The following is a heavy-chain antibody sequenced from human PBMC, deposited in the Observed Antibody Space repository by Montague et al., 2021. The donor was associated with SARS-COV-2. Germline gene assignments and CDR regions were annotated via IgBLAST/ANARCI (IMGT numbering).Heavy chain of an antibody. Sequence: SLRLSCAASGFTFSSYWMSWVRQAPGKGLEWVANIKQDGSEKYYVDSVKGRFTISRDNAKNSLYLQMNSLRAEDTAVYYCVRDMGVGYSYGQYYYGMDVWGQGTTVTVSS. CDR1: GFTFSSYW. D-gene: IGHD5-18*01. CDR3: VRDMGVGYSYGQYYYGMDV. CDR2: IKQDGSEK. J-gene: IGHJ6*02. V-gene: IGHV3-7*01.